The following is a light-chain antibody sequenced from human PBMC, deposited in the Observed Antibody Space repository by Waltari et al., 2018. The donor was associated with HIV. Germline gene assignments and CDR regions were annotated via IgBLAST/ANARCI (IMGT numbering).Light chain of an antibody. CDR1: QSVSSY. CDR3: QQRSNWLVT. V-gene: IGKV3-11*01. CDR2: DAS. Sequence: EIVLTQSPATLSLSPGARATLSCRASQSVSSYLAWYQQKPGQAPRLLIYDASNRATGIPARFSGSGSGTDFTLTISSLEPEDFAIYYCQQRSNWLVTFGQGTRLEIK. J-gene: IGKJ5*01.